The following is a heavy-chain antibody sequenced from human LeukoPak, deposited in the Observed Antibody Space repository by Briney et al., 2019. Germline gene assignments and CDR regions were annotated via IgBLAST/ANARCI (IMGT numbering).Heavy chain of an antibody. V-gene: IGHV4-59*08. CDR3: ARRNTYYYDSSSYYYFDY. CDR2: IYYSGST. J-gene: IGHJ4*02. D-gene: IGHD3-22*01. Sequence: PSETLSLTCTVSGGSISSYYWSWIRQPPGKGLEWIGYIYYSGSTNYNPSLKSRVTISLDASKNQFSLKLNSVTAADTAVYYCARRNTYYYDSSSYYYFDYWGQGTLVTVSS. CDR1: GGSISSYY.